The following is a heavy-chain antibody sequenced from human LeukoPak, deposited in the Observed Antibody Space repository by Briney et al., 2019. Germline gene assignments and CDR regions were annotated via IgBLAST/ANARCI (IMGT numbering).Heavy chain of an antibody. D-gene: IGHD3-16*01. V-gene: IGHV3-7*05. CDR2: IKPDGSEK. CDR1: GFTFGRHW. CDR3: ASGDLDGLGISFNDAFDI. Sequence: GGSLRLSCIASGFTFGRHWSSWVRQPPEKGLEWVANIKPDGSEKYSVDSVKGRFTLSRDNAKNSLYLQLTSLRAEDTAVYYCASGDLDGLGISFNDAFDIWGQGTMVTVSS. J-gene: IGHJ3*02.